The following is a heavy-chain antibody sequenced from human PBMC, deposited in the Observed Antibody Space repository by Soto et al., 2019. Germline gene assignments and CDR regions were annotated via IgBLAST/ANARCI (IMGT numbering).Heavy chain of an antibody. D-gene: IGHD1-26*01. CDR2: INHSGST. CDR3: ARGLFSENYYSGGWYYFDY. V-gene: IGHV4-34*01. J-gene: IGHJ4*02. CDR1: GGSFSGYY. Sequence: QVQLQQWGAGLLKPSETLSLTCAVYGGSFSGYYWTWIRQSPGKGLEWIGQINHSGSTIYNPSLQSRVTISLLTSKNQFSLELSSVTAADTAVYYCARGLFSENYYSGGWYYFDYWGQGTLVTVSS.